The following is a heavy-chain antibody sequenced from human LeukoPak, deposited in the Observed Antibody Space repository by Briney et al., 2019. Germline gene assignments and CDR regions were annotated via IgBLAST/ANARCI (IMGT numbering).Heavy chain of an antibody. V-gene: IGHV1-69*04. D-gene: IGHD3-22*01. CDR3: ARDPYYYDSSGYYYEDY. CDR1: GGTFSSYA. J-gene: IGHJ4*02. CDR2: IIPILGIA. Sequence: SVKVSCKASGGTFSSYAISWVRQAPGQGLEWMGRIIPILGIANYAQKLQGRVTITADKSTSTAYMELSSLRSEDTAVYYCARDPYYYDSSGYYYEDYWGQGTLVTVSS.